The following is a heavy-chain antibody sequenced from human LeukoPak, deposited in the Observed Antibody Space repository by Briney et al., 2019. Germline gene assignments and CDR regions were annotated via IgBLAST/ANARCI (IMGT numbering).Heavy chain of an antibody. D-gene: IGHD3-9*01. V-gene: IGHV3-23*01. CDR1: GFTFSSYA. CDR3: AKDPEYYDILTGYHQDDY. J-gene: IGHJ4*02. Sequence: GGSLRLSCAASGFTFSSYAMSWVRQAPGKGLEWVSAISGSGGSTYYADSVKGRFTISRDNSKNTLYLQMNSLRAEDTAVYYCAKDPEYYDILTGYHQDDYWGQGTLITVSS. CDR2: ISGSGGST.